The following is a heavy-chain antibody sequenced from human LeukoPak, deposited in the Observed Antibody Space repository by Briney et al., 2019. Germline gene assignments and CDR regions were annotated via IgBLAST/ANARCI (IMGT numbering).Heavy chain of an antibody. V-gene: IGHV3-53*01. CDR3: AREKWFGELLTYYGMDV. CDR2: IYSGGST. D-gene: IGHD3-10*01. J-gene: IGHJ6*02. Sequence: GGSLRLSCAASGFTVSSNYMSWVRQAPGKGLEWVSVIYSGGSTYYADSVKGRFTISRDNSKNTLYLQMNSLRAEDTAVYYCAREKWFGELLTYYGMDVWGQGTTVTVSS. CDR1: GFTVSSNY.